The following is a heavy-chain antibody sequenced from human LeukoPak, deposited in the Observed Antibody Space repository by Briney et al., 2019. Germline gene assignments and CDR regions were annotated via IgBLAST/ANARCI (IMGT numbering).Heavy chain of an antibody. J-gene: IGHJ6*04. Sequence: SQNLSLTCVISGDSVSNKFVAWNWFRQSPSRGFDWLGRAYYRSKCYNDYAVSVESRITINPDTSKNQFSLQLNSVTPEDTAVYYCARDVTAGAGAVGMAVWGKGTTVTVSS. CDR2: AYYRSKCYN. D-gene: IGHD6-13*01. CDR1: GDSVSNKFVA. V-gene: IGHV6-1*01. CDR3: ARDVTAGAGAVGMAV.